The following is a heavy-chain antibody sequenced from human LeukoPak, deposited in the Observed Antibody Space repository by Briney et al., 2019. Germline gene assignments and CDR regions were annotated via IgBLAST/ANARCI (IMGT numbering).Heavy chain of an antibody. J-gene: IGHJ6*03. CDR3: ARDGRYYYDSSGSRGLVYYYMDV. CDR1: GFTFSSYS. V-gene: IGHV3-21*01. Sequence: GGSLRLPCAASGFTFSSYSMNWVRQAPGKGLEWVSSISSSSSYIYYTDSVKGRFTISRDNAKNSLYLQMNSLRAEDTAVYYCARDGRYYYDSSGSRGLVYYYMDVWGKGTTVTVSS. D-gene: IGHD3-22*01. CDR2: ISSSSSYI.